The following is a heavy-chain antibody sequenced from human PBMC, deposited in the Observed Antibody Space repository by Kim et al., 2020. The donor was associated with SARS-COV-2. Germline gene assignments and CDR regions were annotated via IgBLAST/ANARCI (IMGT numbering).Heavy chain of an antibody. V-gene: IGHV1-8*01. CDR2: MNPNSGNT. D-gene: IGHD4-4*01. J-gene: IGHJ6*02. Sequence: ASVKVSCKASGYTFTSYDINWVRQATGQGLEWMGWMNPNSGNTGYAQKFHGRVTMTRNTSISTAYMELSSLRSEDTAVYYCARSGAHDYSNYRGYYYYGMDVWGQGTTVTVSS. CDR3: ARSGAHDYSNYRGYYYYGMDV. CDR1: GYTFTSYD.